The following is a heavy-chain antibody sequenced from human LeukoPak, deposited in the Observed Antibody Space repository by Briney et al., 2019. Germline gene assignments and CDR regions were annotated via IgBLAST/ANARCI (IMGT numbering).Heavy chain of an antibody. Sequence: GRSLRLSCAASGFTFSSYAMHWVRQAPGKGLEWVAVISYDGSNKYYADSVKGRFTISRDNSKNTLYLQMNSLRAEDTAVYYCARRRYCSSTSCYTFDYWGQGTLVTVSS. D-gene: IGHD2-2*02. CDR3: ARRRYCSSTSCYTFDY. CDR1: GFTFSSYA. V-gene: IGHV3-30-3*01. CDR2: ISYDGSNK. J-gene: IGHJ4*02.